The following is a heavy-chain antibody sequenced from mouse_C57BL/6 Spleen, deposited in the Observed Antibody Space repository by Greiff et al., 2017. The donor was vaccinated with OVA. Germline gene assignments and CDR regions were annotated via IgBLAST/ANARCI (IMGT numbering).Heavy chain of an antibody. V-gene: IGHV1-82*01. D-gene: IGHD2-4*01. CDR2: IYPGDGDT. J-gene: IGHJ4*01. CDR1: GYAFSSSW. CDR3: ARSHYDYDVNYAMDY. Sequence: QVQLKESGPELVKPGASVKISCKASGYAFSSSWMNWVKQRPGKGLEWIGRIYPGDGDTNYNGKFKGKATLTADKSSSTAYMQLSSLTSEDSAVYFCARSHYDYDVNYAMDYWGQGTSVTVSS.